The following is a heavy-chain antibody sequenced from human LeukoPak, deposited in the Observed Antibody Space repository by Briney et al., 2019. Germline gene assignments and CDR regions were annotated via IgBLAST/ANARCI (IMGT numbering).Heavy chain of an antibody. CDR1: GFTFSDYY. CDR2: ISSSDSTI. Sequence: GGSLRLSCAASGFTFSDYYMNWIRQAPGKGLEWVSYISSSDSTIYYADSVKGRFTISRDNAKNSLYLQMNSLRAEDTAVYYCARDKYGSPGAFDIWGQGTMVTVSS. V-gene: IGHV3-11*04. CDR3: ARDKYGSPGAFDI. D-gene: IGHD1-26*01. J-gene: IGHJ3*02.